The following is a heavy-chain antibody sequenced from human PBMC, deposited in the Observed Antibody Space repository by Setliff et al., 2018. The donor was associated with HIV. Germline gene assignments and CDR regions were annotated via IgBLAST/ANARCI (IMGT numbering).Heavy chain of an antibody. D-gene: IGHD1-1*01. Sequence: SETLSLTCTVSGGSISNYYWSWIRQPAGKGLEWIGRIYTSGSVNYNPSLNSRVTISVDTSKNQFSLKVNSVAAADTAVYYCARRYHDASGFYNSWGQGVLVTVSS. CDR2: IYTSGSV. V-gene: IGHV4-4*07. CDR1: GGSISNYY. CDR3: ARRYHDASGFYNS. J-gene: IGHJ4*02.